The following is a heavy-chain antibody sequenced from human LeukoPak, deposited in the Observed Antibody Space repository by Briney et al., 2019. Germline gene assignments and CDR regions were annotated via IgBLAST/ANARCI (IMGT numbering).Heavy chain of an antibody. J-gene: IGHJ4*02. V-gene: IGHV1-69*06. Sequence: ASVKVSCKASGGTFSSYAISWVRQAPGQGLEWMGGIIPIFGTANYAQKFQGRVTITADKSTSTAYMELSSLRSEDTAVYYCARDMGRLGGYSYGDFDYWGQGTLVTVSS. CDR3: ARDMGRLGGYSYGDFDY. CDR1: GGTFSSYA. CDR2: IIPIFGTA. D-gene: IGHD5-18*01.